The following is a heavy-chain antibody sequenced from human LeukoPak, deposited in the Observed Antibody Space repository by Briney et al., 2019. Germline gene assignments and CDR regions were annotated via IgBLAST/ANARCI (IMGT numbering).Heavy chain of an antibody. CDR2: ISAYNGNT. D-gene: IGHD2-2*02. CDR1: GYIFTDYY. Sequence: GASVRVSCKASGYIFTDYYMHWVRQAPGQGLEWMGWISAYNGNTNYAQKLQGRVTMTTDTSTSTAYMELRSLRSDDTAVYYCARRVVPAAIGSAFDYWGQGTLVTVSS. J-gene: IGHJ4*02. CDR3: ARRVVPAAIGSAFDY. V-gene: IGHV1-18*04.